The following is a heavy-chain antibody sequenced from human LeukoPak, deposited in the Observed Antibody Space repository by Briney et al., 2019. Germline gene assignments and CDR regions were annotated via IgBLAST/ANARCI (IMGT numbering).Heavy chain of an antibody. J-gene: IGHJ4*02. CDR2: ISYDGSNK. D-gene: IGHD1-26*01. CDR3: ASGGSYYARY. CDR1: GFTFSSYA. V-gene: IGHV3-30-3*01. Sequence: GGSLRLSCAASGFTFSSYAMHWVRQAPGKGLEWVAVISYDGSNKYYADSVKGRFTISRDNSKNTLYLQMNSLRAGDTAVYYCASGGSYYARYWGQGTLVTVSS.